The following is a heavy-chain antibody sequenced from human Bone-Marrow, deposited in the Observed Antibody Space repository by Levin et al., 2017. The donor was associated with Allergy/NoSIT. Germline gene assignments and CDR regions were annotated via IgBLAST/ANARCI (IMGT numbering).Heavy chain of an antibody. V-gene: IGHV3-30*04. CDR2: ILHDGSNE. CDR3: ATSPTWLDY. Sequence: GGSLRLSCAASGFTLSSYAMYWVRQAPGKGLEWVAFILHDGSNEYYADSVKGRFTISRDNSKNTLYLQMNSLRAEDTAVYYCATSPTWLDYWGQGTLVTVSS. J-gene: IGHJ4*02. CDR1: GFTLSSYA.